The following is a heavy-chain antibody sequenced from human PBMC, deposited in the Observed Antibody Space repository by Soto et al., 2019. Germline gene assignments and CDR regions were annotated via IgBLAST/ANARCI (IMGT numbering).Heavy chain of an antibody. CDR1: GGSISSSNW. D-gene: IGHD2-2*01. CDR2: IYHSGST. V-gene: IGHV4-4*02. J-gene: IGHJ6*02. Sequence: SETLSLTCAVPGGSISSSNWWSWVRQPPGKGLEWIGEIYHSGSTNYNPSLKSRVTISVDKSKNQFSLNLNSVPAADTAVYYCASRCSSTSCSNYYYYYGMDVWGQGTTVTVS. CDR3: ASRCSSTSCSNYYYYYGMDV.